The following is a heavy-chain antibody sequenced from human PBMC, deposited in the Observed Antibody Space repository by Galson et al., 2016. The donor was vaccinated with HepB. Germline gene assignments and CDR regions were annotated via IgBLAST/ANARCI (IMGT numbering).Heavy chain of an antibody. CDR1: GYTFSNYD. Sequence: SVKVSCKASGYTFSNYDVNWVRQAPGQGLEWMGWLSPKTGNAQSAQKFQDRVTMTRDISINTIYMELTDLRSEDTAVYYCARGGLYPYYFDYWGQGTLVTVSS. J-gene: IGHJ4*02. CDR3: ARGGLYPYYFDY. CDR2: LSPKTGNA. D-gene: IGHD2/OR15-2a*01. V-gene: IGHV1-8*01.